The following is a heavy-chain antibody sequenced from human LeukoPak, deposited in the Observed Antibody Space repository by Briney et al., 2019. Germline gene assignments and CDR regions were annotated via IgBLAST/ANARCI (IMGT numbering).Heavy chain of an antibody. CDR3: ARRERALDY. CDR1: GGSISSRGYY. D-gene: IGHD1-26*01. V-gene: IGHV4-39*01. Sequence: SETLSLTCTVSGGSISSRGYYWGWIRQPPGKGLEWIGSIYYSGTTYYNPSLTSRVTISLDTSKNQFSLKLISVTAADTAVYYCARRERALDYWGQGTLITVSS. J-gene: IGHJ4*02. CDR2: IYYSGTT.